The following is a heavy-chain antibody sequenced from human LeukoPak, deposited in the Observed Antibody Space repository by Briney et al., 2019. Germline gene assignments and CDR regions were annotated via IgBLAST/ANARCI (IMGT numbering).Heavy chain of an antibody. V-gene: IGHV3-30*02. CDR3: ARDHRGVYSPFDY. CDR1: GFIFSNYG. Sequence: GGSLRLSCTTSGFIFSNYGMHWVRQAPGKGLEWVAFIRHDGSNKYYADSVKGRCTISRDNSKKTVYLQMNSLRAEDTAVYYCARDHRGVYSPFDYWGQGTLVTVSS. J-gene: IGHJ4*02. D-gene: IGHD2-21*01. CDR2: IRHDGSNK.